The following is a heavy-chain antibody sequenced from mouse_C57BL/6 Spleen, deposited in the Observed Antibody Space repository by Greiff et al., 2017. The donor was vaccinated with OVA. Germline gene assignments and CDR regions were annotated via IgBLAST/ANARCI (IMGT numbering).Heavy chain of an antibody. J-gene: IGHJ2*01. Sequence: QVHVKQPGAELVRPGSSVKLSCKASGYTFTSYWMHWVKQRPIQGLEWIGNIDPSDSETHYNQKFKDKATLTVDKSSSTAYMQLSSLTSEDSAVYYCARSDYGSSYDYWGQGTTLTVSS. CDR2: IDPSDSET. V-gene: IGHV1-52*01. D-gene: IGHD1-1*01. CDR1: GYTFTSYW. CDR3: ARSDYGSSYDY.